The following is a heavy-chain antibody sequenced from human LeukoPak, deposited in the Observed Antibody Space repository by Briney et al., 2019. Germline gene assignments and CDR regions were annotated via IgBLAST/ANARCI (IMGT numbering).Heavy chain of an antibody. V-gene: IGHV1-8*02. J-gene: IGHJ3*02. Sequence: ASVKVSCKASGYTFTSYGISWVRQAPGQGLEWMGWMNPNSGNTGYAQKFQGRVTMTRNTSISTAYMELSSLRSEDTAVYYCARGSNTDDAFDIWGQGTMVTVSS. CDR1: GYTFTSYG. D-gene: IGHD2/OR15-2a*01. CDR2: MNPNSGNT. CDR3: ARGSNTDDAFDI.